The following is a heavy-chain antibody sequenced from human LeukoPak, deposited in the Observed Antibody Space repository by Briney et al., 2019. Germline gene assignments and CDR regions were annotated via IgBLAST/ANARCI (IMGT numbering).Heavy chain of an antibody. D-gene: IGHD3-22*01. V-gene: IGHV3-43*02. CDR1: GFTFDDYA. Sequence: GGSLRLSCAASGFTFDDYAMHWVRQAPGKGLEWVSLISGDGGSTYYADSVKGRFTISRDNSKNSLYLQMNSLRTEDTALYYCAKDTAYYYESSGYPGYWGQGTLVTVSS. CDR2: ISGDGGST. J-gene: IGHJ4*02. CDR3: AKDTAYYYESSGYPGY.